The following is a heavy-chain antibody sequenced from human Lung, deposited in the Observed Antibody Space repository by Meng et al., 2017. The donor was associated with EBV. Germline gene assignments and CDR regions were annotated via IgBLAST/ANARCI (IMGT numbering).Heavy chain of an antibody. D-gene: IGHD3-22*01. J-gene: IGHJ4*02. Sequence: SGPGLVILPGPLSLTVAVSGGSISSYYWSWIRQPAGKGLEWIGYIYYSGSTYYNPSLKSRDTISVDTSKNQFSLKLSSVTAADTAVYYCARGDYSSGYYYYFDYWGQGTLVTVSS. V-gene: IGHV4-59*06. CDR3: ARGDYSSGYYYYFDY. CDR1: GGSISSYY. CDR2: IYYSGST.